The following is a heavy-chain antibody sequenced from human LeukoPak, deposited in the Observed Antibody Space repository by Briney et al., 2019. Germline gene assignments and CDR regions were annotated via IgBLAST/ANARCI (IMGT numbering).Heavy chain of an antibody. D-gene: IGHD2-15*01. CDR3: ARLYCSGGSCYHDY. V-gene: IGHV1-69*01. Sequence: SVKVSCKASGGTFSSYAISWVRQAPGQGLEWMGGIIPIFGTANYAQKFQGRVTITADESTGTAYMELSSLRSEDTAVYYCARLYCSGGSCYHDYWGQGTLVTVSS. CDR2: IIPIFGTA. CDR1: GGTFSSYA. J-gene: IGHJ4*02.